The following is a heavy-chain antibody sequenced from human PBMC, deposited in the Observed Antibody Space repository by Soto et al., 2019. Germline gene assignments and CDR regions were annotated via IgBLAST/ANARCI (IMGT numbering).Heavy chain of an antibody. V-gene: IGHV3-30-3*01. D-gene: IGHD6-13*01. J-gene: IGHJ4*02. CDR3: AKDQGSSWYEIDY. CDR2: ISYDGNNT. CDR1: GFTFSSYA. Sequence: GGSLRLSCAASGFTFSSYAMHWVRQAPGKGLEWVAVISYDGNNTYYADSVKGRFTISRDSSKNTLYLQMNSLRAEDTAVYYCAKDQGSSWYEIDYWGQGTLVTVSS.